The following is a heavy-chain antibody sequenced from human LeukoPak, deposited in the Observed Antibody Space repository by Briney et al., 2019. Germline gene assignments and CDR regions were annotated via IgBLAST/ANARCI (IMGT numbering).Heavy chain of an antibody. J-gene: IGHJ4*02. Sequence: PGGSLRPSCAASGFPVSGNYMSWVRQAPGKGLEWVSVIYSGGSTYYADSVKGRFTISRDNSKNTLYLQMNSLRAEDTALYYCAKDRGRAVAGSEFDYWGQGTLVTVSS. D-gene: IGHD6-19*01. CDR3: AKDRGRAVAGSEFDY. CDR2: IYSGGST. CDR1: GFPVSGNY. V-gene: IGHV3-66*01.